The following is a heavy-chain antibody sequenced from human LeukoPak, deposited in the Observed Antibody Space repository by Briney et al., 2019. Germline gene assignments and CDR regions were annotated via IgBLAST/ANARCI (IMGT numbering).Heavy chain of an antibody. CDR2: INPNSSGT. V-gene: IGHV1-2*02. D-gene: IGHD6-13*01. CDR3: ARDSSSSTQGDEANLDY. Sequence: ASVKVSCKASGYTFTGYYMHWVRQAPGQGLEWMGWINPNSSGTNYAQKFQGRVTMTRDTSISTAYVELSRLRSDDTAVYYCARDSSSSTQGDEANLDYWGQGTLVTVSS. CDR1: GYTFTGYY. J-gene: IGHJ4*02.